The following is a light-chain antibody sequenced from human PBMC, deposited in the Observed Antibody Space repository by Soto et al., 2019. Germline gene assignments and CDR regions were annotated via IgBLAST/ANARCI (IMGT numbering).Light chain of an antibody. CDR3: QQYGGSPQT. CDR1: QSVSTY. CDR2: GAS. J-gene: IGKJ1*01. Sequence: EIVLTQSPGTLALSLGEGATLSCRASQSVSTYLAWYQQKPGQAPSLLIYGASIMATGIPESFSGSGSGTDFTLTISRLEPEDFAVYYCQQYGGSPQTFGQGTKVEIK. V-gene: IGKV3-20*01.